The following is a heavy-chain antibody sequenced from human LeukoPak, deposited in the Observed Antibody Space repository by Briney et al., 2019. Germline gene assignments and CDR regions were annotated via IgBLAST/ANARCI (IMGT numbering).Heavy chain of an antibody. CDR1: GGSFSSYA. J-gene: IGHJ4*02. CDR2: IIPLLDRP. V-gene: IGHV1-69*04. CDR3: GRDLGSSGWNTIFYSDL. D-gene: IGHD6-19*01. Sequence: SVKVSCKASGGSFSSYAFSWVRQAPGQGLEWMGRIIPLLDRPNYAEKFQGRVTITADRSTSTTYLDLSSLRSDDTAIYYCGRDLGSSGWNTIFYSDLWGQGSLVTVSS.